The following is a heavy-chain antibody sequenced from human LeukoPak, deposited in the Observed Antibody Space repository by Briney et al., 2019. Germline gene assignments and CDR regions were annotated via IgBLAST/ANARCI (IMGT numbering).Heavy chain of an antibody. D-gene: IGHD5-18*01. J-gene: IGHJ4*02. CDR1: GFTFEDYA. CDR2: INWNSAST. V-gene: IGHV3-9*01. Sequence: SGGSLRLSCAASGFTFEDYAMHWVRQAPGKGLEWVSGINWNSASTGYADSVKGRFTISRDNAKNSLYLQMNSLRAEDTAVYYCASEYSYGTPFDYWGQGTLVTVSS. CDR3: ASEYSYGTPFDY.